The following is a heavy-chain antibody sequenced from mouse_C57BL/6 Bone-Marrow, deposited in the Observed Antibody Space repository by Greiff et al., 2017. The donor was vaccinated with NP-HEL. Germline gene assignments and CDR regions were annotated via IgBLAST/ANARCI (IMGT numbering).Heavy chain of an antibody. CDR3: ASPNWAWFAY. CDR2: IYPGSGNT. J-gene: IGHJ3*01. Sequence: VQLQQSGPELVKPGASVKISCKASGYSFTSYYIHWVKQRPGQGLEWIGWIYPGSGNTKYNEKFKGKATLTADTSSSTAYMQLSSLTSEDSAVYYCASPNWAWFAYWGQGTLVTVSA. CDR1: GYSFTSYY. V-gene: IGHV1-66*01. D-gene: IGHD4-1*01.